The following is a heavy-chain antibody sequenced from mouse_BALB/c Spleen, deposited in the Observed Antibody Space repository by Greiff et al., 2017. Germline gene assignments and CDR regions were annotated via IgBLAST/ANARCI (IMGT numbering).Heavy chain of an antibody. CDR2: INSNGGST. Sequence: VQLKESGGGLVKLGGSLKLSCAASGFTFSSYYMSWVRQTPEKRLELVAAINSNGGSTYYPDTVKGRFTISRDNAKNTLYLQMSSLKSEDTALYYCARRGDTTVNFAYWGQGTLVTVSA. CDR1: GFTFSSYY. D-gene: IGHD1-1*01. J-gene: IGHJ3*01. CDR3: ARRGDTTVNFAY. V-gene: IGHV5-6-2*01.